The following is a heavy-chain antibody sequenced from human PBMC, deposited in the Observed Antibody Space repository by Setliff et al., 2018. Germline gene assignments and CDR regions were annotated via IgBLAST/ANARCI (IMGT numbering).Heavy chain of an antibody. Sequence: SETLSLTCTVSGGSNSSDIWSWIRQPPGKGLEWIGQIHTGSTNYNPALRSRVTISVDMSKTQFSLKLNSVTAADPAVYYCARGINTVSWTPKYWGQGTLVTVSS. V-gene: IGHV4-4*08. CDR2: IHTGST. CDR3: ARGINTVSWTPKY. D-gene: IGHD2-2*02. CDR1: GGSNSSDI. J-gene: IGHJ4*02.